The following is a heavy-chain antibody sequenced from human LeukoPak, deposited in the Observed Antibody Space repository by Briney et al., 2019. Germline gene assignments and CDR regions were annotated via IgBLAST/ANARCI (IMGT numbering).Heavy chain of an antibody. Sequence: SETLSLTCAVYGGSFSGYYWSWIRQPPGKGLEWIGEINHSGSTNYNPSLKSRVTISVDTSKNQFSLKLSSVTAADTAVYYCARRNDGYNHGRGYYFDYWGQGTLVTVSS. CDR1: GGSFSGYY. CDR3: ARRNDGYNHGRGYYFDY. D-gene: IGHD5-12*01. J-gene: IGHJ4*02. V-gene: IGHV4-34*01. CDR2: INHSGST.